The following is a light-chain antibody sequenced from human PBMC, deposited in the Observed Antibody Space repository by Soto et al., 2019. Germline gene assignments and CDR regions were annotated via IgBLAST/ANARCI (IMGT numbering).Light chain of an antibody. CDR1: SSDVGGYNY. V-gene: IGLV2-14*01. J-gene: IGLJ1*01. CDR2: DVS. CDR3: SSYTSSSTSLYV. Sequence: QSALTQPASVSGPPGQSITISCTGTSSDVGGYNYVSWYQQHPGKAPKLMIYDVSTRPSGVSNRFSGSKSGNTASLTISGLQAEDEADYYCSSYTSSSTSLYVFGTGTKVTVL.